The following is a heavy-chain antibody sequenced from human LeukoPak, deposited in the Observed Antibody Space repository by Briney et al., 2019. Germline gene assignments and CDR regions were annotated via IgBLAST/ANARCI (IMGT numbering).Heavy chain of an antibody. CDR1: GGSISSGDYY. CDR2: IYYSGST. Sequence: PSQTLSLTCTVSGGSISSGDYYWSWIRQPPGKGLEWIGYIYYSGSTYYNPSLKSRVTISVDTSKNQFSLKLSSVTAAHTAVYYCARGRYSSIHYYYYGMDVWGQGTTVTVSS. J-gene: IGHJ6*02. CDR3: ARGRYSSIHYYYYGMDV. D-gene: IGHD5-18*01. V-gene: IGHV4-30-4*01.